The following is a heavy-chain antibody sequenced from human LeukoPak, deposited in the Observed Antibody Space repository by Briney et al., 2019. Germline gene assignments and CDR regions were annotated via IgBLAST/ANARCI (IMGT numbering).Heavy chain of an antibody. CDR1: GGSISSGGYS. CDR2: ISHSGST. CDR3: ARGRDYGDYARFDP. D-gene: IGHD4-17*01. J-gene: IGHJ5*02. V-gene: IGHV4-30-2*01. Sequence: PSQTLSLTCAVSGGSISSGGYSWSWIRQPPGKGLGWIGYISHSGSTYYNPSLKSRVTISVDRSKNQFSLKLSSVTAADTAMYYCARGRDYGDYARFDPWGQGTLVTVSS.